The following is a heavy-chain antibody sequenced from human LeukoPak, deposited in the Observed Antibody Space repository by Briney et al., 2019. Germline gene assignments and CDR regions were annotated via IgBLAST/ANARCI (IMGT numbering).Heavy chain of an antibody. CDR1: GFTFSSYG. V-gene: IGHV3-23*01. D-gene: IGHD3-22*01. J-gene: IGHJ4*02. CDR2: ISGSGGST. Sequence: GGSLRLSCAASGFTFSSYGMSWVRQAPGKGLEWVSAISGSGGSTYYADSVKGRFTISRDNSKNTLYLQMNSLRAEDTAVYYCAKEVIQLLDSSGYYYPNFDYWGQGTLVTVSS. CDR3: AKEVIQLLDSSGYYYPNFDY.